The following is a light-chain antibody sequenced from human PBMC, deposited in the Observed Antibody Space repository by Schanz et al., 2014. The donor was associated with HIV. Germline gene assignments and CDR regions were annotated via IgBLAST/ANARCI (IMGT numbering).Light chain of an antibody. CDR3: SSYTRGSTYV. CDR2: EGS. J-gene: IGLJ1*01. CDR1: SGDVGSYNY. Sequence: QSALTQPASVSGSPGQSISISCTGTSGDVGSYNYVSWYQQHPGKAPKLMIYEGSKRPSGVSNRFSGSKSGNTASLTISGLQPEDEADYYCSSYTRGSTYVFGSGTKLTVL. V-gene: IGLV2-14*01.